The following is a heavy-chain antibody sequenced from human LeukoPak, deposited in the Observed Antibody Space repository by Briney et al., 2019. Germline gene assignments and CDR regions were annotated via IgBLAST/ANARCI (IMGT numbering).Heavy chain of an antibody. CDR1: GYTFTSYY. D-gene: IGHD2-21*02. CDR2: INPSDGTT. V-gene: IGHV1-46*01. CDR3: VRDNGGGDCHFDY. Sequence: ASVQVSCKPSGYTFTSYYMHWVRQAPGQGLAWVGIINPSDGTTRYPQKFQGRVTMTRDMSTRAVYMELSALTSDDAAVCNFVRDNGGGDCHFDYWGQGTLVTVSS. J-gene: IGHJ4*02.